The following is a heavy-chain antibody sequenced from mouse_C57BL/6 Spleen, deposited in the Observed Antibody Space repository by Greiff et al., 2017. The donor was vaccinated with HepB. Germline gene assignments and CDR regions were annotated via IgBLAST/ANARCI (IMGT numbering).Heavy chain of an antibody. CDR3: ARGDYGNYNAMDY. CDR1: GYTFTSYT. V-gene: IGHV1-4*01. J-gene: IGHJ4*01. Sequence: QVQLQQSGAELARPGASVKMSCKASGYTFTSYTMHWVKQRPGQGLEWIGYINPSSGYTKYKQKFKDKATLTADKSSSTAYMQLSSLTSEDSAVYYCARGDYGNYNAMDYWGQGTSVTVSS. D-gene: IGHD2-1*01. CDR2: INPSSGYT.